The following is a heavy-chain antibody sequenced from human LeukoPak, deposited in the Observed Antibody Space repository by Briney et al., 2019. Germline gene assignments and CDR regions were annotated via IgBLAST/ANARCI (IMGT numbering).Heavy chain of an antibody. CDR3: ARAAYRAAFDI. CDR1: GFTFSTYW. J-gene: IGHJ3*02. D-gene: IGHD4-11*01. CDR2: IKSDGSYT. Sequence: GGSLRLSCAASGFTFSTYWIHWVRQAPGKGLVWVSLIKSDGSYTSYADSVKGRFTISRDNAKNTLYLQMNSLRVGDTAVYYCARAAYRAAFDIWGQGTMVTVSS. V-gene: IGHV3-74*01.